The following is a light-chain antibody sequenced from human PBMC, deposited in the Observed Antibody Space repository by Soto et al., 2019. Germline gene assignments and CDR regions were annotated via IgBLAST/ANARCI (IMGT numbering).Light chain of an antibody. V-gene: IGLV2-14*01. CDR2: DVS. CDR3: SSYSSISTLV. CDR1: NSDVGGYNY. J-gene: IGLJ3*02. Sequence: QSALTQPASVSGSPGQSITISCTGTNSDVGGYNYVSWYQQRPGKAPKLMIYDVSNRPSGVSNRFSGSKSGNTASLTISGLQAEDEADFYCSSYSSISTLVFGGGTKLTVL.